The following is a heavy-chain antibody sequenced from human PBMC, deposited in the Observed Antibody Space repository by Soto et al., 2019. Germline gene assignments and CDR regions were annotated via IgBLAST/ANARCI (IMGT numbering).Heavy chain of an antibody. J-gene: IGHJ4*02. CDR3: ARGTNYYDSSGYYPAPFDY. CDR1: GGTFSSYA. D-gene: IGHD3-22*01. V-gene: IGHV1-69*13. CDR2: IIPIFGTA. Sequence: ASVKVSCMASGGTFSSYAISWVRQAPGQGLDWMGGIIPIFGTANYAQKFQGRVTITADESTSTAYMELSSLRSEDTAVYYCARGTNYYDSSGYYPAPFDYWGQGTLVTVS.